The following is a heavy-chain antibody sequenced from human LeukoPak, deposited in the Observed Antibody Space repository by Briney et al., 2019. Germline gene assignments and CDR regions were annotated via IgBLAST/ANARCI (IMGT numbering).Heavy chain of an antibody. Sequence: SETLSLTCTVSGGSISSSSYYWGWIRQPPGKGLEWIGSIYYSGSTYYNPSLKSRVTISVDTSKNQFSLKLSSVTAADTAVYYCARATTDRYCSSTSCYAVNFDYWGQGTLVTVSS. D-gene: IGHD2-2*01. J-gene: IGHJ4*02. CDR2: IYYSGST. CDR3: ARATTDRYCSSTSCYAVNFDY. CDR1: GGSISSSSYY. V-gene: IGHV4-39*07.